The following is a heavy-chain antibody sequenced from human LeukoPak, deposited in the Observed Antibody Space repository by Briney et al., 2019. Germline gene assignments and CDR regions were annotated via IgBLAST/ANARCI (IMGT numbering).Heavy chain of an antibody. Sequence: SETLSLTCTVSGGSINRYYWSWIRQPPGKGLEWIGYIYYTGTTNYNPSLKSRVTISIDTSKNQFSLKLSSVTAADTAVYYCARAEYTAMVTFSFDYWGQGTLVTVSS. J-gene: IGHJ4*02. CDR1: GGSINRYY. CDR3: ARAEYTAMVTFSFDY. CDR2: IYYTGTT. V-gene: IGHV4-59*12. D-gene: IGHD5-18*01.